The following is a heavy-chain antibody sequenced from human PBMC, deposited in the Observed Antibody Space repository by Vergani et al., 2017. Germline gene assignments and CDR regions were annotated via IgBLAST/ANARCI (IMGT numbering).Heavy chain of an antibody. CDR1: GFDFSSYI. CDR3: ARDPLDENWNDLRVRRGFDF. J-gene: IGHJ4*02. V-gene: IGHV3-48*01. D-gene: IGHD1-1*01. CDR2: VSTGTKSQ. Sequence: QLVESGGGWVQPGGSLRLSCVVSGFDFSSYIMNWVRQAPGKGLEWVSFVSTGTKSQSYAESVKGRFTISRDSAKNSLYLQMDSLRAEDTAVYYCARDPLDENWNDLRVRRGFDFWGQGTQVRVSS.